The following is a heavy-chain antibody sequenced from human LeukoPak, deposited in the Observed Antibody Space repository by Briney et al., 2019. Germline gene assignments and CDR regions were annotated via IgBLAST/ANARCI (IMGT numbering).Heavy chain of an antibody. CDR3: ARGRRQTYDFWSGYYYYYYCMDV. CDR1: GYTFTSYD. Sequence: ASVKVSCKASGYTFTSYDINWVRQATGQGLEWMGWMNPNSGNTGYAQKFQGRVTMTRNTSISTAYMELSSLRSEDTAVYYCARGRRQTYDFWSGYYYYYYCMDVWGQGTTVTVSS. CDR2: MNPNSGNT. J-gene: IGHJ6*02. V-gene: IGHV1-8*01. D-gene: IGHD3-3*01.